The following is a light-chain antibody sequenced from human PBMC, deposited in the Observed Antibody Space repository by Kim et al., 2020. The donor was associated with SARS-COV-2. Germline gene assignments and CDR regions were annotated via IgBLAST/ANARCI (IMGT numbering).Light chain of an antibody. V-gene: IGLV1-40*01. J-gene: IGLJ1*01. CDR1: SSNIGAGYD. Sequence: TDTVSCIGSSSNIGAGYDVHWYQHLPTTAPKLLIYSNGNRPSGVPDRFSGSKSGTSASLAITGLQAEDEADYYCQSYDSSLSGYVFGSGTKVTVL. CDR2: SNG. CDR3: QSYDSSLSGYV.